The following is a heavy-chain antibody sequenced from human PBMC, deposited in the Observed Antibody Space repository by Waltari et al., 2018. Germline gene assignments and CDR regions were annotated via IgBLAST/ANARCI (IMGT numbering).Heavy chain of an antibody. Sequence: QVQLQQWGAGLLKPSETLSLTCAVYGGSFSGYYWSWIRQPPGKGLEWIGEINHSGRTNSNPSLKCRVTISVDTSQNQVSLKLRSVTAADTAVYYCARLQTGAVAGPFFDYWGQGTLVTVSS. CDR2: INHSGRT. CDR1: GGSFSGYY. CDR3: ARLQTGAVAGPFFDY. D-gene: IGHD6-19*01. J-gene: IGHJ4*02. V-gene: IGHV4-34*01.